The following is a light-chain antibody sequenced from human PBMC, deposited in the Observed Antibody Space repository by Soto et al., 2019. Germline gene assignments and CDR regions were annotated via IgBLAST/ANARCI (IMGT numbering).Light chain of an antibody. V-gene: IGLV2-18*02. CDR2: EVS. CDR3: SSYTSSSTYV. Sequence: QSVLTQPPSVSGSPGQSVTISCTGTSSDVGSYNRVSWYQQPPGTAPKLMIYEVSDRPSGVPDRFSGSKSGNTASLTISGLQAEDEADYYCSSYTSSSTYVFGTRTKVHRP. CDR1: SSDVGSYNR. J-gene: IGLJ1*01.